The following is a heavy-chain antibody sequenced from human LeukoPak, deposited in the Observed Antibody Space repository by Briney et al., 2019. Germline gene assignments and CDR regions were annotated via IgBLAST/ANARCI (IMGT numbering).Heavy chain of an antibody. CDR2: ISYDGSHK. Sequence: GESLRLSCAASGFTFSSYAMSWVRQAPGRGLEGVAVISYDGSHKYYADSVKGRFTISRDNSKNTLYLQMNSLRAEDTAVYYCAKGVDTAMAPAWDFWGQGTLVTVSS. V-gene: IGHV3-30*04. J-gene: IGHJ4*02. D-gene: IGHD5-18*01. CDR3: AKGVDTAMAPAWDF. CDR1: GFTFSSYA.